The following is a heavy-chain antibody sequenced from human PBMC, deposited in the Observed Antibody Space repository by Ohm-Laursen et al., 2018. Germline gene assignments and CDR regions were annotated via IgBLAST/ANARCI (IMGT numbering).Heavy chain of an antibody. J-gene: IGHJ4*02. CDR3: ARRYSSGWYHDY. V-gene: IGHV3-21*01. CDR1: GFTFSSYS. Sequence: GSLRLSCAASGFTFSSYSMSWVRQAPGKGLEWVSSISSSSSYIYYADSVKGRFTISRDNAKNSLYLQMNSLRAEDTAVYYCARRYSSGWYHDYWGQGTLVTVPS. CDR2: ISSSSSYI. D-gene: IGHD6-19*01.